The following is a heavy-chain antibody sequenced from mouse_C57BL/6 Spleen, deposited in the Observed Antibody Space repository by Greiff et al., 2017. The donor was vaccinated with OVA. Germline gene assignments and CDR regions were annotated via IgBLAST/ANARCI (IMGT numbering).Heavy chain of an antibody. J-gene: IGHJ4*01. D-gene: IGHD2-4*01. Sequence: QVQLQQSGPELVKPGASVKISCKASGYAFSSSWMNWVKQRPGKGLEWIGRIYPGDGDTNYNGKFKGKATLTADKSSSTAYMQLSSLTSEDSAVYFCARSGLRRAMDYWGQGTSVTVSS. CDR3: ARSGLRRAMDY. CDR2: IYPGDGDT. V-gene: IGHV1-82*01. CDR1: GYAFSSSW.